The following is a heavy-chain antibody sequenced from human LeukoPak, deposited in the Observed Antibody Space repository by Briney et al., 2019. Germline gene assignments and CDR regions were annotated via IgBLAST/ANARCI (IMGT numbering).Heavy chain of an antibody. Sequence: PGGFLRLSCAASGFTFSSYSMNWVRQAPGKGLEWASYISSSSSTIYYADSVKGRFTISRDNAKNSLYLQMNSLRAEDTAVYYCARHTPLDYWGQGPLVTLPS. CDR2: ISSSSSTI. D-gene: IGHD2-2*02. CDR1: GFTFSSYS. V-gene: IGHV3-48*01. CDR3: ARHTPLDY. J-gene: IGHJ4*02.